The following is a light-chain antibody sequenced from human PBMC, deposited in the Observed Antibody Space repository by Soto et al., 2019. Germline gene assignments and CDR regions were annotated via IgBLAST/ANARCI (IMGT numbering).Light chain of an antibody. CDR3: KQSYRTPLT. J-gene: IGKJ5*01. Sequence: DIQMTQSPSSLSASVGDRVTITCRASQSISSYLNWYQQKPGKAPKLLIYAASSLQSGVPSRFSGSGSGTDFTLTISTLQPEDFATYYCKQSYRTPLTFGQGTRLEI. V-gene: IGKV1-39*01. CDR2: AAS. CDR1: QSISSY.